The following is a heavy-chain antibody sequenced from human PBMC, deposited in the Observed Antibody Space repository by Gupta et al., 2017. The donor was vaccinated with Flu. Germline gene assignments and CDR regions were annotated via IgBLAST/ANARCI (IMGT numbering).Heavy chain of an antibody. V-gene: IGHV3-21*06. J-gene: IGHJ4*02. Sequence: YSMNWVRQAPGKGLEWVSSIRSGNTSIYYADSVKGRFTISRDDAKNSLYLQMTSLRAEDTAVYYCARDLTTVVARYYFDYWGQGTPVTVSS. CDR1: YS. CDR3: ARDLTTVVARYYFDY. CDR2: IRSGNTSI. D-gene: IGHD4-17*01.